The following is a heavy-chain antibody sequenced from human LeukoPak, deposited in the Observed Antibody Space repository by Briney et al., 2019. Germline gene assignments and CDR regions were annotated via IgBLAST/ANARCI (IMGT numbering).Heavy chain of an antibody. J-gene: IGHJ6*02. CDR2: IIPLLDIT. Sequence: ASVKVSCKASGYTLTGSYMHWVRQAPGQGLEWMGRIIPLLDITTYAERFQGRVTITADKSTSTAYMEVSSLRSEDTAVYYCATDGPAAMGADYLYGLDVWGQGTTVTVSS. V-gene: IGHV1-69*04. D-gene: IGHD2-2*01. CDR1: GYTLTGSY. CDR3: ATDGPAAMGADYLYGLDV.